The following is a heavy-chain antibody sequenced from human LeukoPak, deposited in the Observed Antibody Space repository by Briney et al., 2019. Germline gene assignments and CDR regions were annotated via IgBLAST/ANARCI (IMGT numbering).Heavy chain of an antibody. J-gene: IGHJ6*02. CDR1: GFTFSNAW. CDR3: TTDLWELLYYYGMDV. Sequence: PGGSLRLSCAASGFTFSNAWMSWVRQAPGKGLEWVGRIKSKTDGGTTDYAAPVKGRFTISRDDSKNTLYLQMNSLKPEDTAVYYCTTDLWELLYYYGMDVWGQGTTVTVSS. CDR2: IKSKTDGGTT. D-gene: IGHD1-26*01. V-gene: IGHV3-15*01.